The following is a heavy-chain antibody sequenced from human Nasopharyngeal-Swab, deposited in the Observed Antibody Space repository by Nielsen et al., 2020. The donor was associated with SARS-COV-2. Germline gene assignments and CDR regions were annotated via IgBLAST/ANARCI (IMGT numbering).Heavy chain of an antibody. D-gene: IGHD6-13*01. J-gene: IGHJ6*02. V-gene: IGHV3-9*01. CDR2: ISWNSGSI. Sequence: LSLTCAASGFTFDDYAMHWVRQAPGKGLEWVSGISWNSGSIGYADSVKGRFTISRDNAKNSLYLQMNSLRAEDAALYYCAAAGGVYYYYGMDVWGQGTTVTVSS. CDR3: AAAGGVYYYYGMDV. CDR1: GFTFDDYA.